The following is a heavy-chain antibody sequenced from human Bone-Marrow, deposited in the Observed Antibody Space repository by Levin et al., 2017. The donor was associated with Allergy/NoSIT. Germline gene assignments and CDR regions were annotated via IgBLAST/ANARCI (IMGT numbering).Heavy chain of an antibody. Sequence: KISCKASGGTFNSHAVSWVRQAPGRGLEWVGGIIPVFNKANSAQKFQGRVSITADKSTNTVYMELGTLTSEDTAIYYCARGRVDHLGYCGTTTCPEGFDIWGQGAMVTVSS. V-gene: IGHV1-69*06. J-gene: IGHJ3*02. CDR3: ARGRVDHLGYCGTTTCPEGFDI. D-gene: IGHD2-2*01. CDR1: GGTFNSHA. CDR2: IIPVFNKA.